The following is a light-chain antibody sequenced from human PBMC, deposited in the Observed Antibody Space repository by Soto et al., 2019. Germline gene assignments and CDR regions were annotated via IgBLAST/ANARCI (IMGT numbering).Light chain of an antibody. CDR2: AAS. J-gene: IGKJ1*01. CDR3: LQAHSFPRT. CDR1: QDVSRW. V-gene: IGKV1-12*01. Sequence: DIQMTQSPSSVSASVGDRVTITCRASQDVSRWLAWYQQEPGKAPKLLIYAASILQGGVPSRFSGSGSGADFTLTLTGLQPEDFATYYCLQAHSFPRTFGQGTRVEIK.